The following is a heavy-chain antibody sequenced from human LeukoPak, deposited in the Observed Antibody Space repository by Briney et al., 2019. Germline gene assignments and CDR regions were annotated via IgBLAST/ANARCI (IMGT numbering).Heavy chain of an antibody. J-gene: IGHJ5*02. CDR3: AKAGYDFWSGYFTAYWFDP. CDR2: ISGSGGST. CDR1: GFTFRDYY. V-gene: IGHV3-23*01. Sequence: GGSLRLSCAASGFTFRDYYMSWVRQAPGKGLEWVSAISGSGGSTYYADSVKGRFTISRDNSKNTLYLQMNSLRAEDTAVYYCAKAGYDFWSGYFTAYWFDPWGQGTLVTVSS. D-gene: IGHD3-3*01.